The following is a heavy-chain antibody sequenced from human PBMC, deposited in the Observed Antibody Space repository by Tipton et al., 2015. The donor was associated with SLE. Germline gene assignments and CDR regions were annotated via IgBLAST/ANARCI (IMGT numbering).Heavy chain of an antibody. CDR3: ARGTSIFGVVRRFDY. CDR1: GGSISSYY. CDR2: IYYGGST. V-gene: IGHV4-59*01. Sequence: LRLSCTVSGGSISSYYWSWIRQPPGKGLEWIGYIYYGGSTNYNPSLKSRVTISVDTSKNQFSLRLSSVTAADTAVYYCARGTSIFGVVRRFDYWGQGTLVTVSS. D-gene: IGHD3-3*01. J-gene: IGHJ4*02.